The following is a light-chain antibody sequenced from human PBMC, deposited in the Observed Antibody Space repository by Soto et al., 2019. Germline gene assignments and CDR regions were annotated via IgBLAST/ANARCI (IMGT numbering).Light chain of an antibody. CDR1: QSVGSR. CDR2: AAS. J-gene: IGKJ2*01. CDR3: QQYHNWPLYT. Sequence: EIAMTQSPGTLSVSPGDSATLSCRASQSVGSRLAWYQQKPGQAPRLLIYAASTRATGIPARFSAFGSGTEFTLTISELQSEVFAFYYCQQYHNWPLYTFGQGTNLDIK. V-gene: IGKV3-15*01.